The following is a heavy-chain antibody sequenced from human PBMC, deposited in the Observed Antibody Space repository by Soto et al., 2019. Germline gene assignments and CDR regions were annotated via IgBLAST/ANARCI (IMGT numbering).Heavy chain of an antibody. CDR3: ARLVGLRFLEWLKFDP. V-gene: IGHV4-39*01. Sequence: SETLSLTCTVSGGSISSSSYYWGWIRQPPGKGLEWIGSIYYSGSTYYNPSLKSRVTISVDTSKNQFSLKLSSVTAADTAVYYCARLVGLRFLEWLKFDPWGQGTLVTVSS. CDR2: IYYSGST. CDR1: GGSISSSSYY. D-gene: IGHD3-3*01. J-gene: IGHJ5*02.